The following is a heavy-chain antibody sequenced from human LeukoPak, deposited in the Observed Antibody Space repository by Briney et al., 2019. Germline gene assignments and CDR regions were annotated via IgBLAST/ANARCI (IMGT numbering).Heavy chain of an antibody. D-gene: IGHD3-10*01. CDR3: ASERTGSGSYYNWFDP. Sequence: SETLSLTCTVSGGSISSSSYYWGWIRQPPGKGLEWIGSIYYSGSTYYNPSLKSRVTISVDTSKNQFSLKLSSVTAADTAVYYCASERTGSGSYYNWFDPWGQGTLVTASS. CDR2: IYYSGST. CDR1: GGSISSSSYY. J-gene: IGHJ5*02. V-gene: IGHV4-39*01.